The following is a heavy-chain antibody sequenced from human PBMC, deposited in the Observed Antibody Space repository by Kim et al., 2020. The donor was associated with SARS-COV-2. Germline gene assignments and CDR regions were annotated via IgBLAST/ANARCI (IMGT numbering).Heavy chain of an antibody. CDR3: TRGLGGYSLNGY. Sequence: ASVKVSCKASGYSLTDYPINWVRQAPGQGLKWMGYINTNTGRPTYAPDLAGRVVFSLDTSVTTAYLQINGLKAEDTAIYYCTRGLGGYSLNGYWGQEPWSPSP. J-gene: IGHJ4*01. CDR2: INTNTGRP. V-gene: IGHV7-4-1*02. CDR1: GYSLTDYP. D-gene: IGHD2-21*02.